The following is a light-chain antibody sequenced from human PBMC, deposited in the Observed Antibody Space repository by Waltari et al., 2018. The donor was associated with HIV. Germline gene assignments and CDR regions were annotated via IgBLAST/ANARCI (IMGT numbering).Light chain of an antibody. V-gene: IGKV3-15*01. CDR3: LQSDKWPRT. J-gene: IGKJ1*01. Sequence: VLLTQSPATLSVSPGERVTLSCRASQSLSSSLAWYQLKPGQAPRLLIYGASTRASGVPARFTATGSGTQFTLTVSNLQSDDFALYFCLQSDKWPRTFGQGTKLEIK. CDR2: GAS. CDR1: QSLSSS.